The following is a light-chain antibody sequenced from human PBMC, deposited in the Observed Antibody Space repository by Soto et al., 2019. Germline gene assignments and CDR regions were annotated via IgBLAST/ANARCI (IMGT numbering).Light chain of an antibody. Sequence: EIVLTQSPGTLSLSPGERATLSCRASQSLSSSYSAWYQQKPGQAPRLLIYGTSIRATGIPDRFSGSGSGTDFTLTITRLEPEDFAVYYCQRFGTSPPWTFGQGTKVEFK. CDR1: QSLSSSY. V-gene: IGKV3-20*01. J-gene: IGKJ1*01. CDR2: GTS. CDR3: QRFGTSPPWT.